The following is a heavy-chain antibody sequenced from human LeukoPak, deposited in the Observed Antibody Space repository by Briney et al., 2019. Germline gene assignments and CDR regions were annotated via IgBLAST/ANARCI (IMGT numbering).Heavy chain of an antibody. CDR2: IYAGDSDT. CDR1: GSIFTSYW. Sequence: GAALQISCKGSGSIFTSYWIGWGRPLPGKGVEGMGIIYAGDSDTRYSPSFQGQVTISADKSISTAYLQWSSLKASDTAMYYCARQRRRYFDWLGLGWFDPWGQGTLVTVSS. D-gene: IGHD3-9*01. V-gene: IGHV5-51*01. J-gene: IGHJ5*02. CDR3: ARQRRRYFDWLGLGWFDP.